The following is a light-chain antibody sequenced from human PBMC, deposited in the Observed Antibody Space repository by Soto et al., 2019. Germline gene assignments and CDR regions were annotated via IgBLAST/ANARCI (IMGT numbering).Light chain of an antibody. CDR2: LNSDGSH. V-gene: IGLV4-69*01. J-gene: IGLJ2*01. Sequence: QLVLTQSPSASASLGASVKLTCTLISGHSSYAISWHQQQPEKGPRYLMKLNSDGSHSKGDGIPDRFSGSSSGAERYRTIPGLQSEDEADYYCQTWGTGIHVVFGGGTKLTVL. CDR1: SGHSSYA. CDR3: QTWGTGIHVV.